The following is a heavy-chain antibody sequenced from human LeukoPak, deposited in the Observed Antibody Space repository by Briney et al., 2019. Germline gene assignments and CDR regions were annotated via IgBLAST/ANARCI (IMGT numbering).Heavy chain of an antibody. CDR3: ARLVRFTMVRGAHFDY. Sequence: SETLSLTCTVSGGSICSSSYFWGWIRQPPGKGLEWIGSIYYSGSTYYNPSLKNRVTISVDTSKNQFSLKLSSVTAADTAVYYCARLVRFTMVRGAHFDYWGQGTLVTASS. D-gene: IGHD3-10*01. J-gene: IGHJ4*02. V-gene: IGHV4-39*01. CDR1: GGSICSSSYF. CDR2: IYYSGST.